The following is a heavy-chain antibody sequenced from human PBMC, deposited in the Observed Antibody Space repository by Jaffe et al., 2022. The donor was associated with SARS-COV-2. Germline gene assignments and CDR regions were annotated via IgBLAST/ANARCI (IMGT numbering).Heavy chain of an antibody. D-gene: IGHD2-8*01. V-gene: IGHV1-46*01. CDR2: LHPSGT. Sequence: QGQLVQSGAEVKKPGASVKVSCKASGYRSSTPDYMHWVRQAPGQGLEWMGILHPSGTSYAQKFQGRVTMTRDTATRTIYMELTSLRSEDTAVYYCASEPGRNAEHAFDVWGQGTMVTISS. CDR1: GYRSSTPDY. CDR3: ASEPGRNAEHAFDV. J-gene: IGHJ3*01.